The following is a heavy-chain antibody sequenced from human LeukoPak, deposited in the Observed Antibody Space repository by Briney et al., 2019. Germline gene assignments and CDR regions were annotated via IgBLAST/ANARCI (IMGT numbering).Heavy chain of an antibody. J-gene: IGHJ4*02. D-gene: IGHD4-23*01. Sequence: SETLSLTCTVSGGSISPYYWSWIRQPPGKGLVWIGYVHYSGITNYNPSLKSRATISVDTSKNQFSLKLSSVTAADTAVYYCARHISYGGDSAFGYWGQGILVTVSS. CDR1: GGSISPYY. CDR3: ARHISYGGDSAFGY. CDR2: VHYSGIT. V-gene: IGHV4-59*08.